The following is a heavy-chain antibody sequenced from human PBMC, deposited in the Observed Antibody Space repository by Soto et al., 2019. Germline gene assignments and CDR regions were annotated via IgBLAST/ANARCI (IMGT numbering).Heavy chain of an antibody. CDR2: ISGSGGST. J-gene: IGHJ4*02. Sequence: PGGSLRLSCAASGFTFSSYAMSWVRQAPGKGLEWVSAISGSGGSTYYADSVKGRFTISRDNSKNTLYLQMNSLRAEDTAVYYCAKDHRYCSSXSCRYCSGGSCYRGFDYWGQGTLVTVSS. V-gene: IGHV3-23*01. CDR3: AKDHRYCSSXSCRYCSGGSCYRGFDY. D-gene: IGHD2-15*01. CDR1: GFTFSSYA.